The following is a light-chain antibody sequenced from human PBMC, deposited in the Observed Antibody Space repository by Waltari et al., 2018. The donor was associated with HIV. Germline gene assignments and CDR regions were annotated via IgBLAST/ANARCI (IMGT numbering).Light chain of an antibody. J-gene: IGKJ4*01. V-gene: IGKV1-33*01. CDR1: TDINDH. Sequence: IQLTQSPPSLSASVGDRIIISCRTTTDINDHVNWFQCKAGGAPKLLIFDASKREAGVPSRFTGSGIMTEFTLTIDSLQPEDFATYYCQHYHDLPHDFGGGTRVDI. CDR3: QHYHDLPHD. CDR2: DAS.